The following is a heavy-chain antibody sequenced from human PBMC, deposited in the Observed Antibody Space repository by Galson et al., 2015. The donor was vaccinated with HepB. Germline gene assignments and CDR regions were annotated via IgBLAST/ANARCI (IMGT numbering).Heavy chain of an antibody. V-gene: IGHV5-10-1*01. CDR1: GYSFTSYW. D-gene: IGHD2-2*01. CDR2: IDPSDSYT. Sequence: SGAEVKKPGESLRISCKGSGYSFTSYWISWVRQMPGKGLEWMGRIDPSDSYTNYSPSFQGHVTISADKSISTAYLQWSSLKASDTAMYYCARYDCSSTSCYLNYDYWGQGTLVTVSS. J-gene: IGHJ4*02. CDR3: ARYDCSSTSCYLNYDY.